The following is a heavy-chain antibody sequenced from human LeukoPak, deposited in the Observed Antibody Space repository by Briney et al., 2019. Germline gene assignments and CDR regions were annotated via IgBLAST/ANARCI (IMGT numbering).Heavy chain of an antibody. Sequence: PGGSLRLSCAASGFTFSSYAMSWVRQAPGKGLEWVSAISGSGGSTYYADSVKGRFTISRDNSKNTLYLQMNSLRAEDTAVYCCAKERGIAPRLSPFQHWGQGTLVTVSS. CDR1: GFTFSSYA. D-gene: IGHD6-6*01. CDR2: ISGSGGST. V-gene: IGHV3-23*01. CDR3: AKERGIAPRLSPFQH. J-gene: IGHJ1*01.